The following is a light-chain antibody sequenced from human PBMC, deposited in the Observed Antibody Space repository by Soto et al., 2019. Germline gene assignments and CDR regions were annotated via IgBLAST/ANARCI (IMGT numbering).Light chain of an antibody. Sequence: QSVLTQPASVFGSPGQSITFSCTGTNSDVGGYNFVSWYQQHPGKAPKLMIYEVSSRPSGVSNRFSGSKSGNTASLTISGLQPEDEADYYCSSYTTSSTVVFGTGTKLTVL. V-gene: IGLV2-14*03. CDR3: SSYTTSSTVV. J-gene: IGLJ1*01. CDR2: EVS. CDR1: NSDVGGYNF.